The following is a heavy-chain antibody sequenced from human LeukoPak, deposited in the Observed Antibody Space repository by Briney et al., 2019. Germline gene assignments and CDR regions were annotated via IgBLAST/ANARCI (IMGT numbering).Heavy chain of an antibody. CDR3: VPLNWNPPGDFDR. V-gene: IGHV3-7*01. Sequence: GGSLRLSCAASGFTFSSYAMNWVRQAPGKGLEWVANIKEDGSDKYYVDSVKGRFSISKDNAKNSLYLQMNSLRVEDTAVYYCVPLNWNPPGDFDRWGQGTLVTVSS. J-gene: IGHJ4*02. CDR2: IKEDGSDK. D-gene: IGHD1-20*01. CDR1: GFTFSSYA.